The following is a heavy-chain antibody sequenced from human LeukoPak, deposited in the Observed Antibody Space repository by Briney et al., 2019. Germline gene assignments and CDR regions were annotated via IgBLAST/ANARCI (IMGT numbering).Heavy chain of an antibody. CDR1: GFKFSVYS. Sequence: PGGSLRLSCAASGFKFSVYSMNWVRRAPGSGLQWVSRITGTGSQLDDVDYADSVRGRFTISRDNGKDSLFLEMRGLRVEDTGIYFCARETGFADAFDFWGRGSLVTVSS. V-gene: IGHV3-21*03. J-gene: IGHJ3*01. CDR3: ARETGFADAFDF. CDR2: ITGTGSQLDDV.